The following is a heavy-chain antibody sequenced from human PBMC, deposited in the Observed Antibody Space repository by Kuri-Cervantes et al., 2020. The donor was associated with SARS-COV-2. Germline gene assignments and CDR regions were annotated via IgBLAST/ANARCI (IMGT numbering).Heavy chain of an antibody. CDR3: ARHLMVITFGGVIDTWYFDL. J-gene: IGHJ2*01. CDR2: INPSGGST. CDR1: GYTFTSYY. D-gene: IGHD3-16*02. V-gene: IGHV1-46*01. Sequence: ASVKVSCKASGYTFTSYYMHWVRQAPGQGLEWMGIINPSGGSTSYAQKFQGRVTMTRDASTSTVYMVLSSVTAADTAVYYCARHLMVITFGGVIDTWYFDLWGRGTLVTVSS.